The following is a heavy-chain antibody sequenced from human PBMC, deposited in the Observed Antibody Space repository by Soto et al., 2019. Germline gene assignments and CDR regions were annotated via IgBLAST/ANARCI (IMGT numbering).Heavy chain of an antibody. D-gene: IGHD3-22*01. V-gene: IGHV1-3*01. J-gene: IGHJ4*02. CDR3: ARGSGYYYWDDY. CDR2: INAGNGNT. CDR1: GYTFTSYA. Sequence: ASGKVSCKASGYTFTSYAMHWVRQAPGQRLEWMGWINAGNGNTKYSQKFQGRVTITRDTSASTAYMELSSLRSEDTAVYYYARGSGYYYWDDYWGQGTLVTVSS.